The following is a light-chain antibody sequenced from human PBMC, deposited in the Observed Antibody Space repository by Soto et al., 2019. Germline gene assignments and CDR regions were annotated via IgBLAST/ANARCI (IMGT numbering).Light chain of an antibody. CDR2: AAS. CDR1: QRISTY. CDR3: QQSYSAPRT. V-gene: IGKV1-39*01. Sequence: DIQMTQSPSSLSASVGDRVTITCRASQRISTYLNWYQQKPVKAPKLLIYAASSLQSGVPSRFSSSASGTDFTLTISSLQPEDFATYYCQQSYSAPRTFGQGTKVEIK. J-gene: IGKJ1*01.